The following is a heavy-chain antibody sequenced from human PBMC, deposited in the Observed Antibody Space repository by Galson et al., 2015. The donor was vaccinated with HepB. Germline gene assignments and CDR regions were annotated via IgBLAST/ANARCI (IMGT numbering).Heavy chain of an antibody. V-gene: IGHV3-21*01. CDR3: ARGGRDDFWSGEPAYYYYGMDV. J-gene: IGHJ6*02. Sequence: SLRLSCAASGFTFSSYSMNWVRQAPGKGLEWVSSISSSSSYIYYADSVKGRFTISRDNAKNSLYLQMNSLRAEDTAVYYCARGGRDDFWSGEPAYYYYGMDVWGQGTTVTVSS. CDR1: GFTFSSYS. D-gene: IGHD3-3*01. CDR2: ISSSSSYI.